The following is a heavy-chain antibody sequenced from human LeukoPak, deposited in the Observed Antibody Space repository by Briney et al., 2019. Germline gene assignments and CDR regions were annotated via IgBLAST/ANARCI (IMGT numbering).Heavy chain of an antibody. D-gene: IGHD1-26*01. CDR1: GLTFSDHY. Sequence: GGSLRLSCAASGLTFSDHYMDWVRQAPGQGVEWVGRTRNKANSYTTEYAASVKGRFTISRDESKNSLYLQMNSLKTADTAVYYCARDSGRYYDYWGQGTLVTVSS. CDR3: ARDSGRYYDY. J-gene: IGHJ4*02. CDR2: TRNKANSYTT. V-gene: IGHV3-72*01.